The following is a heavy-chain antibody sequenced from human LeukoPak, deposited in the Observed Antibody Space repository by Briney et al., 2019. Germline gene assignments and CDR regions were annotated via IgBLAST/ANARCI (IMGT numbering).Heavy chain of an antibody. Sequence: SVKVSCKPSGGTFSSYAIGWVRQAPGHGLEWMGRIIPIFGTANYAQKFQGRVTITTDESTSTAYMELSSLRSEDTAVYYCATHRDGYNYAFDIWGQGTMVTVSS. CDR2: IIPIFGTA. J-gene: IGHJ3*02. V-gene: IGHV1-69*05. CDR1: GGTFSSYA. D-gene: IGHD5-24*01. CDR3: ATHRDGYNYAFDI.